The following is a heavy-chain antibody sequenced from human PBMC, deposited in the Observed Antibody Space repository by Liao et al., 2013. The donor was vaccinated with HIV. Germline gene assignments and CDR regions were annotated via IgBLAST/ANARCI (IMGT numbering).Heavy chain of an antibody. V-gene: IGHV4-4*07. CDR2: IFTSGST. CDR1: SVSMSSYY. D-gene: IGHD6-13*01. Sequence: QVQLQESGPGLVRPSETLSLTCTVSSVSMSSYYWSWIRQPAGKGLEWIGRIFTSGSTNYNPSLKSRVTISVDTSKNQFSLKLSSVTAADTAVYYCATGIPAAGPNDAFDIWGQGTMVTVSS. CDR3: ATGIPAAGPNDAFDI. J-gene: IGHJ3*02.